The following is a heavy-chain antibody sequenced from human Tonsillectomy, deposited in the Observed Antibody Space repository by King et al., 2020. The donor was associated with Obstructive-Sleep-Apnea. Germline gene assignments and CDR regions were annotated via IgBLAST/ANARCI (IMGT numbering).Heavy chain of an antibody. J-gene: IGHJ4*02. CDR1: GDSITRSRSY. V-gene: IGHV4-39*07. CDR3: APPGVTTIIGVVINEGAIDH. CDR2: MYYSGTT. Sequence: QLQESGPGLVKPSETLSLTCIVSGDSITRSRSYWGWIRQPPGKGLEWIGSMYYSGTTYYNPSLKSRVTISADKSKNQFSLKLTSVTAADTAVYYCAPPGVTTIIGVVINEGAIDHWGQGTLVIVSS. D-gene: IGHD3-3*01.